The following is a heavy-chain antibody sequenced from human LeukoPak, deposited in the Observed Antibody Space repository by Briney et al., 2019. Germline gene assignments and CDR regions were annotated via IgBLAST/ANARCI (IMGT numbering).Heavy chain of an antibody. V-gene: IGHV3-7*01. CDR1: GFTFTVYW. Sequence: PGGSLRLSCKASGFTFTVYWMTSVRQAPGKGLEWVANINHDGTEKYYVDSVKGRFTISRENAKNSLFLQMSSLRAEDTAVYYCARGRFYHDSPEWGQGTLVTVSS. J-gene: IGHJ4*02. CDR2: INHDGTEK. CDR3: ARGRFYHDSPE. D-gene: IGHD3-22*01.